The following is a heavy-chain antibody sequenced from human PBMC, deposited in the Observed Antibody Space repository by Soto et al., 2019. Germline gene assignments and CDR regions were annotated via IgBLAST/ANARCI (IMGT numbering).Heavy chain of an antibody. CDR1: GDSISSSSYY. CDR2: IYYSGTT. Sequence: QLQLQESGPGLVKPSETLSLTCIVSGDSISSSSYYWVWIHQPPGKGLEWIGSIYYSGTTYYNPSLESRVTISIDTSKNQFSLKLSSLTAADTAVYYCAKTGPYDILTYWYFDLWGRGTLVTVSS. V-gene: IGHV4-39*01. CDR3: AKTGPYDILTYWYFDL. J-gene: IGHJ2*01. D-gene: IGHD3-9*01.